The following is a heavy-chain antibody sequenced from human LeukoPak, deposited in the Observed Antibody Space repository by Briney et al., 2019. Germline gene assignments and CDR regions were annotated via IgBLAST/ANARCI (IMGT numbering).Heavy chain of an antibody. Sequence: SETLSLTCTVSGGSISSYYWSWIRQPPGKGLEWIGEVERSGSTNYNPSLKSRVTISVDTSKKQFSLKLTSVTAADTAVYYCVRGYGSGSYWDYWGQGTLVTVSS. CDR1: GGSISSYY. CDR3: VRGYGSGSYWDY. D-gene: IGHD3-10*01. V-gene: IGHV4-34*01. J-gene: IGHJ4*02. CDR2: VERSGST.